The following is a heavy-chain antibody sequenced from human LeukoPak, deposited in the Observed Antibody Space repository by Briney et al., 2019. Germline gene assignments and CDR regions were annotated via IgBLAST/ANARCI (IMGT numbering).Heavy chain of an antibody. D-gene: IGHD6-19*01. V-gene: IGHV3-30*18. J-gene: IGHJ5*02. Sequence: GRSLRLSCAASGFTFSSYGMHWVRQAPGKGLEGVAVISYDGSNKYYADSVKGRFTISRDNSKNTLYLQMNSLRAEDTAVYYCAKDLPQQWRTPFPWGQGTLVTVSS. CDR1: GFTFSSYG. CDR3: AKDLPQQWRTPFP. CDR2: ISYDGSNK.